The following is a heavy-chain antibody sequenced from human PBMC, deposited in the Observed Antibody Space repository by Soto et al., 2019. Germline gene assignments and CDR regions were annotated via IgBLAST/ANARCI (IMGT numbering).Heavy chain of an antibody. J-gene: IGHJ6*03. CDR2: MNPNSGNT. CDR1: GYTFTSYD. V-gene: IGHV1-8*01. D-gene: IGHD2-2*01. CDR3: ARGSDRGYCSSTSCYGVIYYYYMDV. Sequence: QVQLVQSGAEVKKPGASVKVSCKASGYTFTSYDINWVRQATGQGLEWMGWMNPNSGNTGYAQKFQVRVTMTMNTSISTAYMELISLRSEDTAVYYCARGSDRGYCSSTSCYGVIYYYYMDVWGKGTTVTVSS.